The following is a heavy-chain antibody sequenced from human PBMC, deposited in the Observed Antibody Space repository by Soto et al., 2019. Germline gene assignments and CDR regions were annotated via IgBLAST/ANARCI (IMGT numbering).Heavy chain of an antibody. D-gene: IGHD7-27*01. J-gene: IGHJ4*02. CDR3: ARQGWGPDY. CDR2: IYYSGST. CDR1: GGSISSSSYY. V-gene: IGHV4-39*01. Sequence: SETLSLTCTVSGGSISSSSYYWGWIRQPPGKGLEWIGSIYYSGSTYYNPSLKSRVTISVDTSKNQFSLKLSSVTAADTAVYYCARQGWGPDYWGQGTLVTVSS.